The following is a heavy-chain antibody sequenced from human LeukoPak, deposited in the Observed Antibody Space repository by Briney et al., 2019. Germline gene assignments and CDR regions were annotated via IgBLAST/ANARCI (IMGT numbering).Heavy chain of an antibody. CDR3: ARLLAYGSGAEAFDY. J-gene: IGHJ4*02. CDR1: GFTFSSYW. CDR2: IKQDGSEK. Sequence: GGSLRLSCAASGFTFSSYWMSWVRQAPGKGLEWVANIKQDGSEKDYVDSVKGRFTISRDTAKNSLYLQMNSLRAEDTAVYYCARLLAYGSGAEAFDYWGQGALVTVSS. V-gene: IGHV3-7*01. D-gene: IGHD3-10*01.